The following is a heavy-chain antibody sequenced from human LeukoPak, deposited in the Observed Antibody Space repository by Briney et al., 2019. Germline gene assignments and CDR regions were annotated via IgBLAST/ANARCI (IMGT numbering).Heavy chain of an antibody. CDR3: ARAPYSWKDVGLDY. J-gene: IGHJ4*02. Sequence: SETLSLTCTVSGGSIRSSYYYWGWIRQPPGKGLEWIGSIYDSGSTNYNPSLKSRVTISVDTSNNQFSLKLSSVTAADTAVYYCARAPYSWKDVGLDYWGQGILVTVSS. CDR2: IYDSGST. D-gene: IGHD1-1*01. CDR1: GGSIRSSYYY. V-gene: IGHV4-39*07.